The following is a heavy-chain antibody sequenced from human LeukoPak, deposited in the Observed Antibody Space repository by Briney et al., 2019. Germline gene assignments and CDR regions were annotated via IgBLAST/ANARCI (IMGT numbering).Heavy chain of an antibody. CDR2: IIPILGTA. D-gene: IGHD1-26*01. V-gene: IGHV1-69*05. CDR1: GGTFSSYA. CDR3: ARGSYITYYFDY. J-gene: IGHJ4*02. Sequence: ASVKVSCKASGGTFSSYAISWVRQAPGQGLEWMGGIIPILGTANYAQKFQGRVTITTDESTSTAYMELSSLRSEDTAVYYCARGSYITYYFDYWGQGTLVTVSS.